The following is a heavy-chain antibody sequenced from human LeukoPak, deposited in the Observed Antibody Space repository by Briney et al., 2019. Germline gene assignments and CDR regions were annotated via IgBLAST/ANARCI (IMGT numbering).Heavy chain of an antibody. CDR1: GGSISSYY. J-gene: IGHJ6*02. V-gene: IGHV4-4*07. Sequence: SETLSLTCTVSGGSISSYYWSWIRQPAGKGLEGIGRIYTSGSTNYNPSLKSRVTMSVDTSKNQFSLKLSSVTAADTAVYYCAREVSSSWPPFYCYGMDVWGQGTTVTVSS. CDR2: IYTSGST. CDR3: AREVSSSWPPFYCYGMDV. D-gene: IGHD6-13*01.